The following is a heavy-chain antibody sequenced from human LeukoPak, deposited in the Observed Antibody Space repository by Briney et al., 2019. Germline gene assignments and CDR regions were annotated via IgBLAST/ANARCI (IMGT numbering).Heavy chain of an antibody. Sequence: SETLSLTCAVYGXSFSGYYWSWIRQPPGKGLEWIGEINHSGSTNYNPSLKSRVTISVDTSKNQFSLKLSSVTAADTAVYYCARGSRYYYGSGSPYWGQGTLVTVSS. CDR3: ARGSRYYYGSGSPY. CDR1: GXSFSGYY. J-gene: IGHJ4*02. V-gene: IGHV4-34*01. D-gene: IGHD3-10*01. CDR2: INHSGST.